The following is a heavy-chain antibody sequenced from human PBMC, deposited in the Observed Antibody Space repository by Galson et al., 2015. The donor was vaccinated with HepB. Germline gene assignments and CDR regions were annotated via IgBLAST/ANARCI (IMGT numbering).Heavy chain of an antibody. CDR3: ARHHLPYGSGSYLGY. Sequence: QSGAEVKKPGESLKISCKGSGYSFTSYWIGWVRQMPGKGLEWMGIIYPGDSDTRYSPSFQGQVTISADKSISTAYLQWSSLKASDTAMYYCARHHLPYGSGSYLGYWGQGTLVTVSS. CDR1: GYSFTSYW. D-gene: IGHD3-10*01. V-gene: IGHV5-51*01. CDR2: IYPGDSDT. J-gene: IGHJ4*02.